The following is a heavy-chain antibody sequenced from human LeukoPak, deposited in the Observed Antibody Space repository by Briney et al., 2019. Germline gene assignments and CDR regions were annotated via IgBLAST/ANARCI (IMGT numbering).Heavy chain of an antibody. J-gene: IGHJ3*01. D-gene: IGHD3-10*01. CDR3: ARDLYLWFGQSYDAFDV. V-gene: IGHV1-18*01. CDR1: GYTFIDYG. CDR2: ISTHNGDT. Sequence: GASVKVSCKSSGYTFIDYGISWVRQAPGQGLEWMGWISTHNGDTTYAQSLQGRVNMTMDTSAKTVYMELGSLRFDDTAVYYCARDLYLWFGQSYDAFDVWGQGTVVTVSS.